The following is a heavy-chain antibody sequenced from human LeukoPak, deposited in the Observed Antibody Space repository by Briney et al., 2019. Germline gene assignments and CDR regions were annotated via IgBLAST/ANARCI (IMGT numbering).Heavy chain of an antibody. CDR2: ISAYNGNT. CDR3: ARAPRSPIAAAGLLDY. J-gene: IGHJ4*02. V-gene: IGHV1-18*01. D-gene: IGHD6-13*01. CDR1: GYTFTSYG. Sequence: ASVKVSCKASGYTFTSYGISWVRQAPGQGLEWMGWISAYNGNTNYAQKLQGRVTMTTDTTTTTAYMKLRSLRSDDTAVYYCARAPRSPIAAAGLLDYWGQGTLVTVSS.